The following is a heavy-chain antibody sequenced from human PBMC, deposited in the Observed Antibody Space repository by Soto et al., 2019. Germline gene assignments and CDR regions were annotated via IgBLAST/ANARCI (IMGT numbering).Heavy chain of an antibody. J-gene: IGHJ5*02. V-gene: IGHV4-31*03. D-gene: IGHD6-13*01. CDR1: GGSISSGGYY. CDR2: IYYSGTT. CDR3: VADSRGKAAPSFDR. Sequence: PSETLSLTCTVSGGSISSGGYYWSWIRQHPGKGLEWIGYIYYSGTTYYNPSLKSRVTISVDTSKNQFSLKLSSVSAEDTAMYYCVADSRGKAAPSFDRWGQGTLVTVSS.